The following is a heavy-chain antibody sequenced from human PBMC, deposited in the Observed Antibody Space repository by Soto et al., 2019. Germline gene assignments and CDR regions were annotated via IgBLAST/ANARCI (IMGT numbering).Heavy chain of an antibody. Sequence: ASVKVSCKVSGYTLTELSMHWVRQAPGKGLEWMGGFDPEDGETIYAQNFRGRVTMTTDTSTTTSYMELRSLTSDDTAVYFCARDWKGAEGFDPWGQGTLVTVSS. CDR1: GYTLTELS. J-gene: IGHJ5*02. CDR3: ARDWKGAEGFDP. V-gene: IGHV1-24*01. D-gene: IGHD1-1*01. CDR2: FDPEDGET.